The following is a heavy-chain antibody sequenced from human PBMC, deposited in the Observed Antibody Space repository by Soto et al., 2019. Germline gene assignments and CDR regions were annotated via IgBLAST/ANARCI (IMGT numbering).Heavy chain of an antibody. V-gene: IGHV1-46*01. CDR2: INPSGGST. D-gene: IGHD6-19*01. CDR1: GYTFTNYY. J-gene: IGHJ4*02. CDR3: ARESQSSGCSWFDY. Sequence: QVQLVQSGAEVKKPGASVKVSCKASGYTFTNYYIHWVRQAPGQGLEWMGMINPSGGSTSYTRRFQGRVTLTRDTSTSTVYMDLSILRSEDKAVYYCARESQSSGCSWFDYWGQGTLVTVSS.